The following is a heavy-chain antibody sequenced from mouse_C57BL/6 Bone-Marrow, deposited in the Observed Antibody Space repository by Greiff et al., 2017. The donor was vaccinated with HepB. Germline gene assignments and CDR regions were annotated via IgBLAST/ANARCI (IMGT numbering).Heavy chain of an antibody. Sequence: QVQLQQPGAELVRPGSSVKLSCKASGYTFTSYWMDWVKQRPGQGLEWIGNIYPSDSETHYNQKFKDKATLTVDKYSSTAYMQLSSLTSEYSAVYYCARRDYGSSWFAYWGQGTLVTVSA. J-gene: IGHJ3*01. CDR1: GYTFTSYW. CDR3: ARRDYGSSWFAY. D-gene: IGHD1-1*01. CDR2: IYPSDSET. V-gene: IGHV1-61*01.